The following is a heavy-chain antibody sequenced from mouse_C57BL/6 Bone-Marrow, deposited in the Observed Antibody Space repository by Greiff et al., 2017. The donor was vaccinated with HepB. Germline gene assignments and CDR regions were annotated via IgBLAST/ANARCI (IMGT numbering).Heavy chain of an antibody. CDR2: INPSSGYT. D-gene: IGHD1-1*01. CDR3: ASDYYGSPPCAY. V-gene: IGHV1-7*01. CDR1: GYTFTSYW. Sequence: VQLQQSGAELAKPGASVKLSCKASGYTFTSYWMHWVNQRLGQGLEWIGYINPSSGYTKYNQKFKDKATLTADKSSSTAYMQLSSLTYEDAAVYYGASDYYGSPPCAYWGQGTLVTVSA. J-gene: IGHJ3*01.